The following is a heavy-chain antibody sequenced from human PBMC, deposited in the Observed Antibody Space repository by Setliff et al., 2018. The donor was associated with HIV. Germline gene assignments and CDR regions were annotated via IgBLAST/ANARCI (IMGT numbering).Heavy chain of an antibody. CDR1: GYTFTRYF. CDR3: ARDGASGSGYYRADY. Sequence: ASVKVSCKASGYTFTRYFMHCVRQAPGQGLEWLGMINPSGGSTWYAQKFQARVTLTRDTSTSTVYMELSGLREEDTAVYYCARDGASGSGYYRADYWGQGTLVTVSS. D-gene: IGHD3-3*01. V-gene: IGHV1-46*01. CDR2: INPSGGST. J-gene: IGHJ4*02.